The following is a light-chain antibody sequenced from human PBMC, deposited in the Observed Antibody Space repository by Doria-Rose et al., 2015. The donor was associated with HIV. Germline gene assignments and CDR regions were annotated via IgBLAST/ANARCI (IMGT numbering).Light chain of an antibody. CDR3: HQYNNWPT. CDR2: AAS. Sequence: QSPETLSVSPGESATLSCRASQSVSTDFAWYQHKPGQAPWLLIWAASTRATGIPARFSGSGSGTEFTLTISSLQSEDFAIYFCHQYNNWPTFGQGTRLDIK. J-gene: IGKJ5*01. CDR1: QSVSTD. V-gene: IGKV3-15*01.